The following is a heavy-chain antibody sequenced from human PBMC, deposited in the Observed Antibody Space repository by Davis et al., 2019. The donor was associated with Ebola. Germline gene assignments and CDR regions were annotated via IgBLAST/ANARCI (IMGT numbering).Heavy chain of an antibody. Sequence: GESLKISCAASGFTFSSYSMNWVRQAPGKGLEWVGRTRNKANSYTTEYAASVKGRFTISRDDSKNSLYLQMNSLKTEDTAVYYCARAGDYGDYVFDYWGQGTLVTVSS. D-gene: IGHD4-17*01. V-gene: IGHV3-72*01. CDR1: GFTFSSYS. CDR2: TRNKANSYTT. CDR3: ARAGDYGDYVFDY. J-gene: IGHJ4*02.